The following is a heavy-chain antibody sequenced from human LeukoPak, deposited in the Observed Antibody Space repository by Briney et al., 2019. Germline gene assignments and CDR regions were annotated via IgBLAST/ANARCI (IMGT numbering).Heavy chain of an antibody. V-gene: IGHV4-39*01. D-gene: IGHD3-9*01. Sequence: SETLSLTCTVSGGSISSSSYYWGWIRQPPGKGLEWIGSIYYSGSTNYNPSLKSRVTISADTSKNQFSLKLSSVTAADTAVYYCARQNLDYDILTGYYDGMDVWGQGTTVTVSS. J-gene: IGHJ6*02. CDR2: IYYSGST. CDR1: GGSISSSSYY. CDR3: ARQNLDYDILTGYYDGMDV.